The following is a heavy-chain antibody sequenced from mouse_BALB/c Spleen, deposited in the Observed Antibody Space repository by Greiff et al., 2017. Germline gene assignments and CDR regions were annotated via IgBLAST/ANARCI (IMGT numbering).Heavy chain of an antibody. D-gene: IGHD2-3*01. CDR1: GFTFSDYY. CDR2: ISDGGSYT. V-gene: IGHV5-4*02. CDR3: ARDGYYGAWFAY. J-gene: IGHJ3*01. Sequence: EVQGVESGGGLVKPGGSLKLSCAASGFTFSDYYMYWVRQTPEKRLEWVATISDGGSYTYYPDSVKGRFTISRDNAKNNLYLQMSSLKSEDTAMYYCARDGYYGAWFAYWGQGTLVTVSA.